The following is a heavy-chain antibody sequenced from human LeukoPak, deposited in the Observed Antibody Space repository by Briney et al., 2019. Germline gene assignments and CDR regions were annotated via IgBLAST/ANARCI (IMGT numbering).Heavy chain of an antibody. J-gene: IGHJ4*02. CDR2: INPNSGGT. V-gene: IGHV1-2*06. Sequence: ASVKVSCKASGYSFTDYNMHWVRQAPGQGLEWMGRINPNSGGTNYAQKFQGRVTMTRDTSISTAYMELSRLRSDDTAVYYCASLSTPTIFGVVNFDYWGQGTLVTVSS. D-gene: IGHD3-3*01. CDR1: GYSFTDYN. CDR3: ASLSTPTIFGVVNFDY.